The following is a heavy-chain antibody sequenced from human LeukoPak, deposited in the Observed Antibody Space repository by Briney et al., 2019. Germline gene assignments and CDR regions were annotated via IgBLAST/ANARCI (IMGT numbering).Heavy chain of an antibody. CDR1: GGSISSSSYY. V-gene: IGHV4-39*07. D-gene: IGHD2-15*01. CDR3: ARGGAATGNFDY. J-gene: IGHJ4*02. CDR2: IYHSGST. Sequence: SETLSLTCSVSGGSISSSSYYWGWLRQPPGKGLEWIGTIYHSGSTYYNPSLKSRVTISVDTSKNQLSLKLSSVTAADTAVYYCARGGAATGNFDYWGQGTLVTVSS.